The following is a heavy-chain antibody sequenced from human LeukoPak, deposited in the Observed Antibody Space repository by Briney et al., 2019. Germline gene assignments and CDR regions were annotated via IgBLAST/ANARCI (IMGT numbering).Heavy chain of an antibody. J-gene: IGHJ6*04. Sequence: PSETLSLTCTVSGGSISSYYWSWIRQPPGKGLEWIGYIYYSGSTNYNPSLKSRVTISVDTSKNQFSLKLSSVTAADTAVYYCAGGSAFYYYGMDVWGKGTTVTVSS. CDR2: IYYSGST. CDR1: GGSISSYY. D-gene: IGHD3-10*01. CDR3: AGGSAFYYYGMDV. V-gene: IGHV4-59*01.